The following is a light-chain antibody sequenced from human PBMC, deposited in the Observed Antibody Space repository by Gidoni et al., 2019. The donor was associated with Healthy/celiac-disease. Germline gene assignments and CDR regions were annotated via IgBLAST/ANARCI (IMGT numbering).Light chain of an antibody. Sequence: SYALPQPPSVSVSPGQTACTTCSGDKLGDKYACWYQQKAGQSPVLVIYQDSKRPSGIPERFSGSNSGNTATLTSSGTQAMDEADYYCQAWDSSTPWVFGTGTKVTVL. CDR1: KLGDKY. V-gene: IGLV3-1*01. J-gene: IGLJ1*01. CDR2: QDS. CDR3: QAWDSSTPWV.